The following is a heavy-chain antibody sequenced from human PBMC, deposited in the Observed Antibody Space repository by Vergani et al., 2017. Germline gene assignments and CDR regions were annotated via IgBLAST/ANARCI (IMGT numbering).Heavy chain of an antibody. J-gene: IGHJ3*02. Sequence: GQLVESGGGIVQPGRSLTLSCVASRSTFKTYSMNWVRQAPGKGLEWVSYISSSSSTIYYADSVKGRFTISRDNAKNSLYLQMNSLRAEDTAVYYCARAPTDILTGYMRGKGAFDIWGQGTMVTVSS. CDR1: RSTFKTYS. D-gene: IGHD3-9*01. V-gene: IGHV3-48*01. CDR3: ARAPTDILTGYMRGKGAFDI. CDR2: ISSSSSTI.